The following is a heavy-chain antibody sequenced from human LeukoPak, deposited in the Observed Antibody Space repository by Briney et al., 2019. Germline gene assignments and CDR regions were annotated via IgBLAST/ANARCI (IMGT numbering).Heavy chain of an antibody. V-gene: IGHV3-33*01. CDR1: GFTFSNYG. J-gene: IGHJ6*02. Sequence: PGGSLRLSCAASGFTFSNYGMHWVRQAPGKGLGWVAVIWYDESNKYYADSVKGRFTISRDNSKNTLYLQMNSLRAEDTAVYYCARDLVLLSWIPGRDSYYYNMDVWGQGTTVTVSS. CDR2: IWYDESNK. D-gene: IGHD6-6*01. CDR3: ARDLVLLSWIPGRDSYYYNMDV.